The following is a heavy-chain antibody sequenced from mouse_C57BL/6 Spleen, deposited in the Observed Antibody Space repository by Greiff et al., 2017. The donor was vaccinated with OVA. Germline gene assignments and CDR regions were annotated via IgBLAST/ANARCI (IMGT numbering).Heavy chain of an antibody. CDR1: GFTFSSYG. D-gene: IGHD1-1*01. Sequence: EVKLMESGGDLVKPGGSLKLSCAASGFTFSSYGMSWVRQTPDKRLEWVATISSGGSYTYYPDSVKGRFTISIDNAKNTLYLQMRSLKSADTAMYYDARNESSYWYFDVWGTGTTVTVSS. CDR3: ARNESSYWYFDV. CDR2: ISSGGSYT. V-gene: IGHV5-6*01. J-gene: IGHJ1*03.